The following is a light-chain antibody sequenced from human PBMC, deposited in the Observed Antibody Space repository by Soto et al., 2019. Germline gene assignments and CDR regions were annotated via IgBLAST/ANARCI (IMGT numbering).Light chain of an antibody. V-gene: IGKV3-15*01. CDR1: QSVGTK. CDR2: GAS. J-gene: IGKJ1*01. CDR3: QQYSSWLWT. Sequence: IVMPQSPATLSVSPGERANLSCMASQSVGTKLAWYQQTPGQAPRLLIYGASNRATGVPARISGSVSGTEFTLTIASLQSEDFAVYYCQQYSSWLWTFGQGTKV.